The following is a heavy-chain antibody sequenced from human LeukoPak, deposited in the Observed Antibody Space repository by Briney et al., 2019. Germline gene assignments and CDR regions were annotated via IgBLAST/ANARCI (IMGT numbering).Heavy chain of an antibody. CDR1: GGSINNYY. J-gene: IGHJ6*01. V-gene: IGHV4-59*01. CDR2: ISYSGPS. CDR3: ASGNYGMGV. Sequence: SETLSLTCTVSGGSINNYYWSWIRQPPRKGLEWVGSISYSGPSKYNRFLKSRVAISVERSKNQFSLKLSSATAAGRAVYYCASGNYGMGVWGQGTTVTVSA.